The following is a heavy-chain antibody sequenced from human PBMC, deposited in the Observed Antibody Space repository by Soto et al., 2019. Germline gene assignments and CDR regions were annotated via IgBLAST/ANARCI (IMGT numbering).Heavy chain of an antibody. Sequence: QVPLVQSGAEVKKPGSSVKVSCKASGGTFSSYGISWVRQAPGQGLEWMGGIIPIFGTANYAQKLQGRVTITADESTSAAYMELSSLRCEDPAVYYCARVGMVRGVIRHWFDPWGQATLVTVSS. V-gene: IGHV1-69*01. J-gene: IGHJ5*02. CDR3: ARVGMVRGVIRHWFDP. CDR2: IIPIFGTA. CDR1: GGTFSSYG. D-gene: IGHD3-10*01.